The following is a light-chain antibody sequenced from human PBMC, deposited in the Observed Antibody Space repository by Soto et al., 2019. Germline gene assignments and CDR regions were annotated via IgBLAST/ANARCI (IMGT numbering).Light chain of an antibody. Sequence: EIVLTQSPATLSLSPGERATLSCRASQSVSSYLAWYQQKPGQAPRLLIYDASNRATGIPARFSGSGSGTDFTLTISSLEPEDFAVYYCQQRSNWPPTTFGQGTNLEIK. V-gene: IGKV3-11*01. CDR3: QQRSNWPPTT. J-gene: IGKJ2*01. CDR1: QSVSSY. CDR2: DAS.